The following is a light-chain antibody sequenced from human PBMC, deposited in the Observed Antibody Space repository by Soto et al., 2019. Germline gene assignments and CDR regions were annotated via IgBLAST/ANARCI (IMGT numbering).Light chain of an antibody. CDR1: SSDVGGYYY. J-gene: IGLJ1*01. CDR3: SSYTSSNTFYV. CDR2: QVS. Sequence: QSALTQPASVSGSPGQSITISCTGTSSDVGGYYYVSWYQHHPGKAPKLMIYQVSNRPSGVSNRFSGSKSGNTASLTISGLQAEDEADYYCSSYTSSNTFYVFGTGTKVTGL. V-gene: IGLV2-14*01.